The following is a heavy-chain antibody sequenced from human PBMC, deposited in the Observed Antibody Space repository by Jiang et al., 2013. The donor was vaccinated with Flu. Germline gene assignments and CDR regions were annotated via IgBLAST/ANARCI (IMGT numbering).Heavy chain of an antibody. CDR1: GGSISSGDYY. Sequence: SLTCTVSGGSISSGDYYWSWIRQPPGKGLEWIGYIYYSGSTYYNPSLKSRVTISVDTSKNQFSLKLSSVTAADTAVYYCAGGTGYNWNSGPMDVWGQGTTVTVSS. J-gene: IGHJ6*02. D-gene: IGHD1-7*01. V-gene: IGHV4-30-4*01. CDR3: AGGTGYNWNSGPMDV. CDR2: IYYSGST.